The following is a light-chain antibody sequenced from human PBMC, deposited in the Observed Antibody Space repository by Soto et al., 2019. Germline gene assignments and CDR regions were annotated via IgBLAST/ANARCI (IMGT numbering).Light chain of an antibody. CDR2: AAS. CDR3: QKYNSAPLT. Sequence: DIQVTQSPSSLSASLGDRATITCRANQAIGVYLAWFQQQPGKVPKLLIYAASALQSGVPSRFSGSRSGTDFTVTISCLQPEDLATYYCQKYNSAPLTFGGGTKVEI. J-gene: IGKJ4*01. CDR1: QAIGVY. V-gene: IGKV1-27*01.